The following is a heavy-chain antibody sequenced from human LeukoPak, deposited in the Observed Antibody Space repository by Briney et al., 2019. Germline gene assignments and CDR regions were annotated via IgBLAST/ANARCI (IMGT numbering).Heavy chain of an antibody. V-gene: IGHV1-8*01. J-gene: IGHJ3*02. Sequence: ASVKVSCKASGYTFTSYDINWVRQATGQGLEWMGWMNPNSGNTGYAQKFQGRVTMTRNTSISTAYMELSSLRSEDTAVYYCATGFGELFWENSFDIWGQGTMVTVSS. D-gene: IGHD3-10*01. CDR3: ATGFGELFWENSFDI. CDR2: MNPNSGNT. CDR1: GYTFTSYD.